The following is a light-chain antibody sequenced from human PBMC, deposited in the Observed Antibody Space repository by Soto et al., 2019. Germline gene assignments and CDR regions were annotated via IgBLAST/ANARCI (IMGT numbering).Light chain of an antibody. CDR2: DAS. CDR1: QNISIY. V-gene: IGKV3-11*01. CDR3: QQCNNWPPEIT. Sequence: IVLTQSPATLSLSPGETATLSCRASQNISIYLAWYQQKPGQAPRLLIYDASNRATGIPARFSGSGSGTDFTLTISSLEPEDFAVYYCQQCNNWPPEITFGQGTRLDI. J-gene: IGKJ5*01.